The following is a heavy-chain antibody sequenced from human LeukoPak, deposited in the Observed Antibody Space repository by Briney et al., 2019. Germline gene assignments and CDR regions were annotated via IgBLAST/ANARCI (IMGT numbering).Heavy chain of an antibody. CDR2: IYTSGNT. CDR1: GGSISSYF. CDR3: AREAGSERYFDS. J-gene: IGHJ4*02. V-gene: IGHV4-4*07. Sequence: SETLSLTCTVSGGSISSYFWSWIRQPAGKGPEWIGRIYTSGNTNYNPTLQSRVTMSIDTSKNQFSLNVTSVTAADTAVYYCAREAGSERYFDSWGQGTLVTVSS.